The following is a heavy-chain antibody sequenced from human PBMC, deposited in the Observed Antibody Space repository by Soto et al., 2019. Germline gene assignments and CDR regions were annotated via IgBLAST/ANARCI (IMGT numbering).Heavy chain of an antibody. V-gene: IGHV3-9*01. CDR1: GFTFDDYA. D-gene: IGHD6-6*01. J-gene: IGHJ4*02. CDR2: ISWNSGTI. Sequence: EVQLVESGGGLVQPGWSLRLSCAASGFTFDDYAMHWVRQPPGKGLEWVSFISWNSGTIDYADSVKGRFTISRDNAKNSLYLQMNSLRPEDTALYYCARGSTIAVRTTDYWGQGTLVTVSS. CDR3: ARGSTIAVRTTDY.